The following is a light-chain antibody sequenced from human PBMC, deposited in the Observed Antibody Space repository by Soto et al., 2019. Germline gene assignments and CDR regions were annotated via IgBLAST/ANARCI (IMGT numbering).Light chain of an antibody. J-gene: IGLJ3*02. CDR3: CSYTGSNIV. CDR1: SSDIGGYKY. V-gene: IGLV2-14*01. CDR2: EVS. Sequence: QSALTQPASVSGSPGQSITISCTGTSSDIGGYKYVSWYQQHPGIAPKLMIYEVSNRPSGVSNRFSGSKSGNTASLTISGLQAEDEADYYCCSYTGSNIVFGGGTKLTVL.